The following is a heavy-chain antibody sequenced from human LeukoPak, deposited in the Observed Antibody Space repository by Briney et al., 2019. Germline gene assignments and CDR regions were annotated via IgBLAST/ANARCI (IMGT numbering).Heavy chain of an antibody. D-gene: IGHD4-17*01. CDR2: ISAYNGNT. Sequence: GASVKVSCKASGYTFTSYGISWVRQAPGQGLEWMGWISAYNGNTNYAQKLQGRVTMTTDTSTSTAYMELRSLRSDDTAVYYCARSIIRADGDRPFFDYWGQGTLVTVSS. CDR1: GYTFTSYG. V-gene: IGHV1-18*01. J-gene: IGHJ4*02. CDR3: ARSIIRADGDRPFFDY.